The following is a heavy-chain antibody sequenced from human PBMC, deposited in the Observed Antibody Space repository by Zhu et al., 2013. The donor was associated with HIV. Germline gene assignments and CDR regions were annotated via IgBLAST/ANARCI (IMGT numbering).Heavy chain of an antibody. CDR3: ARDISSRAGEYYYGSGSYYTMRPFDY. V-gene: IGHV4-38-2*02. Sequence: QVQLQESGPGLVKPSETLSLTCXVSGYSISSGYYWGWIRQPPGKGLEWIGSIYHSGSTYYNPSLKSRVTISVDTPKNQFSLKLSSVTAADTAVYYCARDISSRAGEYYYGSGSYYTMRPFDYWGQGTLVTVSS. J-gene: IGHJ4*02. CDR1: GYSISSGYY. D-gene: IGHD3-10*01. CDR2: IYHSGST.